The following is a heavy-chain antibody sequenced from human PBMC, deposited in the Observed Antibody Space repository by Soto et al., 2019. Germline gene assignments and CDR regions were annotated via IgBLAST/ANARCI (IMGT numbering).Heavy chain of an antibody. V-gene: IGHV4-31*03. J-gene: IGHJ3*02. D-gene: IGHD1-26*01. CDR1: GGSISSGGYY. CDR3: ARDGGGYYAFDI. CDR2: IYYSGST. Sequence: SETLSLTCTVSGGSISSGGYYWSWIRQHPGKGLEWIGYIYYSGSTYYNPSLKSRVTISVDTSKNQFSLKLSSVTAADTSVYYCARDGGGYYAFDIWGQGTMVTVSS.